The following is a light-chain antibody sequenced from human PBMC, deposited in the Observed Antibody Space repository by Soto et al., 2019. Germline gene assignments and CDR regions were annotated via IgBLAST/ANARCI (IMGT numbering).Light chain of an antibody. V-gene: IGKV3-15*01. J-gene: IGKJ5*01. CDR1: QSVTNN. Sequence: EVVMTQSPATLSVSTGERATLSCRASQSVTNNLAWYQQKPGQAPRLLIYGASSRATGIPARFSGSGSGTEFTLTISSLQSEDFAVYYCQQHINWPLTFGGGTRLEIK. CDR2: GAS. CDR3: QQHINWPLT.